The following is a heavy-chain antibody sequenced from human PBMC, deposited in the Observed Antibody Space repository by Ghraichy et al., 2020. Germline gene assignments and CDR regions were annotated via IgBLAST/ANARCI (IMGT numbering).Heavy chain of an antibody. D-gene: IGHD3-10*01. J-gene: IGHJ4*02. CDR1: GFTFSSYA. Sequence: LSLTCAASGFTFSSYAMSWVRQAPGKGLEWVSAISGSGGSTYYADSVKGRFTISRDNSKNTLYLQMNSLRAEDTAVYYCAKGAMVRGVTLYYFDYWGQGTLVTVSS. V-gene: IGHV3-23*01. CDR2: ISGSGGST. CDR3: AKGAMVRGVTLYYFDY.